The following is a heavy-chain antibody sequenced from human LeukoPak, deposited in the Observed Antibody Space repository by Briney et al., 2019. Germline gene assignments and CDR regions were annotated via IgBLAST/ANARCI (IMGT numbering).Heavy chain of an antibody. Sequence: GGSLRLSCVVSGFTFSSNWMSWVRQAPGKGLEWVAHIKQDGSERYYVDSVKGRYTISRDNAQNSLYLQMSNLRVEDTAVYYCARYGRNWDLDSWGQGTLVTVSS. D-gene: IGHD7-27*01. J-gene: IGHJ4*02. CDR3: ARYGRNWDLDS. CDR2: IKQDGSER. V-gene: IGHV3-7*01. CDR1: GFTFSSNW.